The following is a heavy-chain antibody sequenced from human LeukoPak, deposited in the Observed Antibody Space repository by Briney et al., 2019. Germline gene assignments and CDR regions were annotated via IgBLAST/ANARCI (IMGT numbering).Heavy chain of an antibody. V-gene: IGHV4-59*08. CDR2: IYYSGST. J-gene: IGHJ5*02. D-gene: IGHD1-1*01. CDR1: GGYISSYY. Sequence: PETLSLTCTVSGGYISSYYWSWIRQPPGKGLEWIGYIYYSGSTNYNPSLKSRVTISVDTSKNQFSLKLSSVTAADTAVYYCARRSGEFDPWGQGTLVTVSS. CDR3: ARRSGEFDP.